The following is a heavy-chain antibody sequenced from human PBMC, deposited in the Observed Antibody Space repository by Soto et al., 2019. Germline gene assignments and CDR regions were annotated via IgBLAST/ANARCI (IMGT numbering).Heavy chain of an antibody. Sequence: GGSLRLSCAASGFTFSSYAMSWVRQAPGKGLEWVSAISGSGGSTYYADSVKGRFTISRDNSKNTLYLQMNSLRAKDTAVYYCAKDLWKYSKARGLDYWGQGTLVTVSS. J-gene: IGHJ4*02. CDR1: GFTFSSYA. D-gene: IGHD6-13*01. CDR2: ISGSGGST. V-gene: IGHV3-23*01. CDR3: AKDLWKYSKARGLDY.